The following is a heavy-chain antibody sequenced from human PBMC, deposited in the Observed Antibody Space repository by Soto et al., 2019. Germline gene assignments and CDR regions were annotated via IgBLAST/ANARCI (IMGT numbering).Heavy chain of an antibody. CDR2: ISSSSSYI. CDR3: ARIVVVTARMLGISYYFDY. CDR1: GFTFSSYS. D-gene: IGHD2-21*02. V-gene: IGHV3-21*01. J-gene: IGHJ4*02. Sequence: EVQLVESGGGLVKPGGSLRLSCAASGFTFSSYSMNWVRQAPGKGLEWVSSISSSSSYIYYADSVKGRFTISRDNAKNSLYLQMNSLRAEDTAVYYCARIVVVTARMLGISYYFDYWGQGTLVTVSS.